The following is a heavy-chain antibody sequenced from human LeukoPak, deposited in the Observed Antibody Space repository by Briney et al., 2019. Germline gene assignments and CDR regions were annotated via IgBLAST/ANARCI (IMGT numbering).Heavy chain of an antibody. D-gene: IGHD3-10*01. Sequence: ASVKVSCRSSGGTISTHAINWVRQAPGQGLEWMGRIIPILSQTNYALKFRGRFTMTADESTNTAYMELSSLKSEDTAVYFCAKVRGSDAFDLWGQGTMVTVSS. V-gene: IGHV1-69*11. CDR3: AKVRGSDAFDL. CDR2: IIPILSQT. J-gene: IGHJ3*01. CDR1: GGTISTHA.